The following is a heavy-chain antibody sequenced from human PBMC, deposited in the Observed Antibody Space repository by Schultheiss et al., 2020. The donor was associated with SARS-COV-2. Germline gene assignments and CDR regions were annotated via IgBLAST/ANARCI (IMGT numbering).Heavy chain of an antibody. CDR3: ARDAVAGEEPFDY. CDR2: IYYSGST. Sequence: SQTLSLTCTVSGGSISSGYYWGWIRQPPGKGLEWIGSIYYSGSTNYNPSLKSRVTISVDTSKNQFSLKLSSVTAADTAVYYCARDAVAGEEPFDYWGQGTLVTVSS. V-gene: IGHV4-38-2*02. D-gene: IGHD6-19*01. CDR1: GGSISSGYY. J-gene: IGHJ4*02.